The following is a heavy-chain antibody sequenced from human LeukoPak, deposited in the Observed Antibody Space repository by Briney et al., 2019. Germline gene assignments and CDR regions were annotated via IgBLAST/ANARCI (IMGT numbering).Heavy chain of an antibody. CDR1: GFIFSNYA. V-gene: IGHV3-33*01. J-gene: IGHJ4*02. D-gene: IGHD3-10*01. CDR3: ARTQGRFYGSGSYKGFDC. CDR2: IWFDGSHQ. Sequence: GSLRLSCAASGFIFSNYAMHWVRQAPGKGLEWVAVIWFDGSHQCYADSVKGRFTISRDNSKKTLYLQMDSLSPEDTAVYYCARTQGRFYGSGSYKGFDCWGQGTLVTVSS.